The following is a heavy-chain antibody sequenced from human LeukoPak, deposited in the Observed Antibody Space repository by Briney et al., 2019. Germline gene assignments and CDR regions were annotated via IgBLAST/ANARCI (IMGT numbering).Heavy chain of an antibody. V-gene: IGHV4-59*01. CDR3: ASTVLWFGEVAGAFDI. Sequence: SETLSLTCTVSGGSISSYYWSWIRQPPGKGLEWIGYIYYSGSTNYNPSLKSRVTISVDTSKNQFSLKLSSVTAADTAVYYRASTVLWFGEVAGAFDIWGQGTMVTVSS. D-gene: IGHD3-10*01. CDR1: GGSISSYY. J-gene: IGHJ3*02. CDR2: IYYSGST.